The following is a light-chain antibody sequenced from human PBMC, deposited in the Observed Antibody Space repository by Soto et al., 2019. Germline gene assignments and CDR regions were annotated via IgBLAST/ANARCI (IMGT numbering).Light chain of an antibody. J-gene: IGKJ4*01. Sequence: IVLTQSPGTLSVSPGERATLSCRASQSLTNVYLAWYQQKPGQAPRLLIYETSSRATGIPDRFTGSGSGTDFTLTINRLEPGDSAVYYCQQYGHSPLTFGGGIKVEIK. V-gene: IGKV3-20*01. CDR1: QSLTNVY. CDR2: ETS. CDR3: QQYGHSPLT.